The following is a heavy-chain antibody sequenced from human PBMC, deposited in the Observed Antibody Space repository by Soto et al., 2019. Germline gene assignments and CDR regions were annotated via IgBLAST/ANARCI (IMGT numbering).Heavy chain of an antibody. D-gene: IGHD2-15*01. V-gene: IGHV1-69*01. CDR3: ARVMLPSTRNYYYYGLDV. CDR2: IIPVFGTA. Sequence: QVQLVQSGAEVKKPGSLVKVSCKASGGTFGSYAISWVRQAPGQGLEWMGGIIPVFGTANSAQKFQGRVTITADESTSTAYMELRSLRSEDTAVYYCARVMLPSTRNYYYYGLDVWGQGTTVTVSS. J-gene: IGHJ6*02. CDR1: GGTFGSYA.